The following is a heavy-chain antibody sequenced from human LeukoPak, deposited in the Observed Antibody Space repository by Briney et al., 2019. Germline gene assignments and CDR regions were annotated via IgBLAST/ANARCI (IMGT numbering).Heavy chain of an antibody. Sequence: GGSLRLSCAASGFTFSSYEMNWVRQAPGKGLEWVSLIYSDGRTYYAGSVKGRCTISRDNSKNTLYLQMNSLRVEDTAVYYCARGLFLSGYLDAFDIWGQGTVVTVSS. CDR3: ARGLFLSGYLDAFDI. CDR2: IYSDGRT. CDR1: GFTFSSYE. V-gene: IGHV3-53*01. J-gene: IGHJ3*02. D-gene: IGHD3-22*01.